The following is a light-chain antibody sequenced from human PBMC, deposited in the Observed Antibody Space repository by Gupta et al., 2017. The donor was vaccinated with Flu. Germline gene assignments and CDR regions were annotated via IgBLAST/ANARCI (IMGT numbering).Light chain of an antibody. CDR3: HSFDSKVSGYV. Sequence: VTISCTGSSSNIGAHHDVHWYQQLPGRAPRPLIFDNPNRPSGVPDRFSGSKSGASAALAITGLQAEDEAYYYCHSFDSKVSGYVFGSGTEVTVL. CDR2: DNP. J-gene: IGLJ1*01. V-gene: IGLV1-40*03. CDR1: SSNIGAHHD.